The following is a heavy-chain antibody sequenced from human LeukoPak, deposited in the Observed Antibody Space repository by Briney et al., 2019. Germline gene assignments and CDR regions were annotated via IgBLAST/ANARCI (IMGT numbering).Heavy chain of an antibody. CDR3: ARSGISGSYYAY. J-gene: IGHJ4*02. Sequence: SVKGRFTITRDNAKKSLYLQMNSLRAEDTAVYYCARSGISGSYYAYLGQGTLVTVSS. V-gene: IGHV3-48*03. D-gene: IGHD1-26*01.